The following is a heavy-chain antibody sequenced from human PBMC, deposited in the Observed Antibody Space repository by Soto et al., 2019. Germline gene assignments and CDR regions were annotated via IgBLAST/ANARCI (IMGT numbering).Heavy chain of an antibody. CDR1: GYTFINYY. CDR3: AREKWLGRSNDPFDI. Sequence: QVQLVQSGAEVKKPGASVKVSCKASGYTFINYYMHWVRQAPGQGLEWMGIINPHGGSTTYAQKFQGTDTLARDTSTNTVNMELSRLRSEDTAVYYCAREKWLGRSNDPFDIWGQGTMVTVSS. V-gene: IGHV1-46*01. CDR2: INPHGGST. J-gene: IGHJ3*02. D-gene: IGHD6-19*01.